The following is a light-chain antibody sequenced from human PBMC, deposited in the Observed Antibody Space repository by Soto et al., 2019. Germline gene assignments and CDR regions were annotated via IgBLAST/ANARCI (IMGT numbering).Light chain of an antibody. CDR3: QQYTVSPWT. J-gene: IGKJ1*01. CDR1: QSISRL. CDR2: RAS. Sequence: DIQMTQSPSTLSASVGDRVTIPCRASQSISRLLAWYQQKAGEAPKIRIYRASSLESGVPSRFSGSGSWTEFTLTISSLQSDDFATDYCQQYTVSPWTFDQGTKVDI. V-gene: IGKV1-5*03.